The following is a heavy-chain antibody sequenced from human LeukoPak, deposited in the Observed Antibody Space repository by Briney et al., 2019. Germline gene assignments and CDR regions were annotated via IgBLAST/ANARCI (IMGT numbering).Heavy chain of an antibody. V-gene: IGHV4-59*01. D-gene: IGHD3-10*01. J-gene: IGHJ6*02. CDR1: GGSISSYY. Sequence: PSETLSLTCTVSGGSISSYYWSWIRQPPGKGLEWIGYIYYSGSTNYDPSLKSRVTISVDTSKNQFSLKLSSVTAADTAVYYCARLPYGSGSYYYYYGMDVWGQGTTVTVSS. CDR3: ARLPYGSGSYYYYYGMDV. CDR2: IYYSGST.